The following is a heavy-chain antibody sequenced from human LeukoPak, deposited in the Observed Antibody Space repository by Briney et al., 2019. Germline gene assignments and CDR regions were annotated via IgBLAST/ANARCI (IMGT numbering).Heavy chain of an antibody. CDR3: AKPRFPVVIVAATEDY. V-gene: IGHV3-23*01. CDR1: GFTFSRYV. D-gene: IGHD2-15*01. CDR2: ISGSGVST. Sequence: PGGSLRLSCAASGFTFSRYVMTWVRQAPGKGLEWVSSISGSGVSTYYADSAKGRFTISRDNSKNTLYLQMNSLRAEDTAVYYCAKPRFPVVIVAATEDYWGQGTRVTVSS. J-gene: IGHJ4*02.